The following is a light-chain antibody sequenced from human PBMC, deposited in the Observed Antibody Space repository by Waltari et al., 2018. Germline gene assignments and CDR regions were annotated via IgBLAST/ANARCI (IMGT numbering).Light chain of an antibody. CDR3: QSYDSGLNGLF. Sequence: QSVLPQPPSVSGAPGQRVPISCPGSSSNLGSPYNVHLYQQVPGRAPKLLIYDDSHRPSGVPDRFSGSKSGTSASLAITGLQAEDEAEYFCQSYDSGLNGLFFGGGTKVTVL. J-gene: IGLJ2*01. V-gene: IGLV1-40*01. CDR2: DDS. CDR1: SSNLGSPYN.